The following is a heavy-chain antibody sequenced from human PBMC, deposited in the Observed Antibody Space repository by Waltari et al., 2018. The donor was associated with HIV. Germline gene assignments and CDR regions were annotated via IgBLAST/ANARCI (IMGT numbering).Heavy chain of an antibody. D-gene: IGHD3-10*01. CDR1: GFTFSSYD. Sequence: EVQLVESGGGLVQPGGSLRLSCAASGFTFSSYDMNWVRQVPGKGLEWVSYISSSSRTIYYADSVKGRFTISRDNAKNSLFLQMNGLRAEDTAVYYCARWALWSYYFDCWGQGTLVTVSS. J-gene: IGHJ4*02. V-gene: IGHV3-48*01. CDR3: ARWALWSYYFDC. CDR2: ISSSSRTI.